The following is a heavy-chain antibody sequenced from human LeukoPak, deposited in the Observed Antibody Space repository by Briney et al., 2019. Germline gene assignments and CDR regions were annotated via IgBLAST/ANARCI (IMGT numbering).Heavy chain of an antibody. V-gene: IGHV4-31*03. D-gene: IGHD3-3*01. J-gene: IGHJ4*02. CDR3: ARGVWSGYYVLALDY. CDR1: GGSISSGGYY. CDR2: IYYSGST. Sequence: PSETLSLTCTVSGGSISSGGYYWSWIRQHPGKGLEWIGYIYYSGSTYYNPSLKSRVTISVDTSKNQFSLKLSTVTAADTVVYYCARGVWSGYYVLALDYWGQGTLVTVSS.